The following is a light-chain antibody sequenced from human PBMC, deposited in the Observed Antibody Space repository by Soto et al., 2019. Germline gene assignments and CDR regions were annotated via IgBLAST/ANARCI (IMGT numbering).Light chain of an antibody. Sequence: IQMTQSPSSLSAYIGDKVTITCLASQGISSYLAWSQKKPGKVPQLLIYDASSLQSGVLSRFSGSGSGTDFTLTISSLQPEDVATSYCQQYNSAHRAFGQGTKVDIK. CDR1: QGISSY. CDR3: QQYNSAHRA. V-gene: IGKV1-27*01. CDR2: DAS. J-gene: IGKJ1*01.